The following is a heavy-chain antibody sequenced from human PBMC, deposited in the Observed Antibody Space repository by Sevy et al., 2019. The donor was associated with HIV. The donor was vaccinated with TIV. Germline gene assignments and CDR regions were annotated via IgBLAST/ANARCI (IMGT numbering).Heavy chain of an antibody. J-gene: IGHJ4*02. D-gene: IGHD5-18*01. CDR1: GFIFSNNA. CDR3: ATGDTARVTDLDY. Sequence: GGSLRLSCGASGFIFSNNAMNWVRQAPGKGPEWVSGVESGGSTYYADSVKGRFTISRDNCKNMLFLQMSSLRAEDTAIYYCATGDTARVTDLDYWGLGTLVTVSS. V-gene: IGHV3-23*01. CDR2: VESGGST.